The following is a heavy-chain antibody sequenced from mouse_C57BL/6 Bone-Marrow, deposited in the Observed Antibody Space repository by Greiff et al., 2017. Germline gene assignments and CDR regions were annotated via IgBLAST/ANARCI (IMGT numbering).Heavy chain of an antibody. J-gene: IGHJ1*03. D-gene: IGHD4-1*01. CDR2: IDPSDSYT. Sequence: QVQLQQPGAELVRPGTSVKLSCKASGYTFTSYWMHWVKQRPGQGLEWIGVIDPSDSYTNYNQKFKGKATLTVDTSSSTAYMQLSSLTSEDSAVYYCASLGLWYFDVWGTGTTVTVSS. CDR3: ASLGLWYFDV. V-gene: IGHV1-59*01. CDR1: GYTFTSYW.